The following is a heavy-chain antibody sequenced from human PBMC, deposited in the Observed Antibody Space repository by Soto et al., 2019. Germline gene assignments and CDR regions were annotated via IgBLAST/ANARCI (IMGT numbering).Heavy chain of an antibody. CDR2: INHSGST. D-gene: IGHD2-8*01. Sequence: KASETLSLTCAVYGGSFSGYYWSWIRQPPGKGLEWIGEINHSGSTNYNPSLKSRVTISVDTSKNQFSLKLSSVTAADTAVYYCAREGLMLYAISAFDIWGQGKIVTVSS. J-gene: IGHJ3*02. V-gene: IGHV4-34*01. CDR3: AREGLMLYAISAFDI. CDR1: GGSFSGYY.